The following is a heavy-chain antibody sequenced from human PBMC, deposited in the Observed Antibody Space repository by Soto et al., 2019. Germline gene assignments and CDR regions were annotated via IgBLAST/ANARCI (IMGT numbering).Heavy chain of an antibody. V-gene: IGHV4-38-2*02. Sequence: ETLSLTCAVSGYSISSGYYWGWIRQPPGKGLEWIGGIYHSGSTYYNPSLKSRVTISVDTSKNQFSLKLSSVTAADTAVYYCARDGVSGSYYVVNYYYYGMDVWGQGTTVTVSS. CDR1: GYSISSGYY. D-gene: IGHD1-26*01. CDR2: IYHSGST. CDR3: ARDGVSGSYYVVNYYYYGMDV. J-gene: IGHJ6*02.